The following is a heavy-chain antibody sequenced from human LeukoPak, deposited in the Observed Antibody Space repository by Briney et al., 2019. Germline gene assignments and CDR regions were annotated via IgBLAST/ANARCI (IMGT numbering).Heavy chain of an antibody. V-gene: IGHV4-31*11. CDR2: IYYSGST. D-gene: IGHD3-10*01. Sequence: SETLSLTCAVYGGSFSGYYWSWIRQHPGKGLEWIGYIYYSGSTYYNPSLKSRVTISVDTSKNQFSLKLSSVTAADTAVYYCARDEMVRGVIINAFDIWGQGTMVTVSP. J-gene: IGHJ3*02. CDR1: GGSFSGYY. CDR3: ARDEMVRGVIINAFDI.